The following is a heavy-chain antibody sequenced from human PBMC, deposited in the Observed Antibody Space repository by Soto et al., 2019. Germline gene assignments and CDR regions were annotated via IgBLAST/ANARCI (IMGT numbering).Heavy chain of an antibody. D-gene: IGHD3-22*01. Sequence: GASVKVSCKTSGYTFTSYYMHWVRQAPGQGLEWMGIINPSGGTTSYPQKFQGRVTMTRDTSTSTIYMELSSLRSEDTAVYYCARDPPREDSSGYYPSGFFDYWGQGTLVTVSS. J-gene: IGHJ4*02. CDR3: ARDPPREDSSGYYPSGFFDY. CDR1: GYTFTSYY. V-gene: IGHV1-46*01. CDR2: INPSGGTT.